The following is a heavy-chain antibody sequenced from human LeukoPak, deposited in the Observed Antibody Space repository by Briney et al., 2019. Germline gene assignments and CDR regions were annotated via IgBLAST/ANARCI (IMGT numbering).Heavy chain of an antibody. CDR2: IDTGGDNT. D-gene: IGHD4-17*01. Sequence: GGSLRLSCAASGLTFSTYAMAWVRQAPGKGLEWVATIDTGGDNTYYADSVKGRFTISRDNSKNTLYLQMNSLRAEDTAVYYCAKDLYGDFAAVDYWGQGTLVTVSS. J-gene: IGHJ4*02. CDR3: AKDLYGDFAAVDY. V-gene: IGHV3-NL1*01. CDR1: GLTFSTYA.